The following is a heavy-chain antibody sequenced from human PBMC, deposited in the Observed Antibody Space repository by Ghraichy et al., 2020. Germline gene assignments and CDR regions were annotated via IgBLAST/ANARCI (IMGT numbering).Heavy chain of an antibody. CDR2: ISYDGSNK. V-gene: IGHV3-30*18. Sequence: GGSLRLSCAASGFTFSSYGMHWVRQAPGKGLEWVAVISYDGSNKYYADSVKGRFTISRDNSKNTLYLQMNSLRAEDTAVYYCAKEKGRGSGSTLYGMDVWGQGTTVTVSS. D-gene: IGHD3-10*01. CDR1: GFTFSSYG. J-gene: IGHJ6*02. CDR3: AKEKGRGSGSTLYGMDV.